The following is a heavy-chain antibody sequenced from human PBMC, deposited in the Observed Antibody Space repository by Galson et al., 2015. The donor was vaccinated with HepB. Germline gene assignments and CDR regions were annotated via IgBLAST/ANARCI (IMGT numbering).Heavy chain of an antibody. CDR3: AKDLSFGVAQKFDY. V-gene: IGHV3-23*01. J-gene: IGHJ4*02. Sequence: SLRLSCAASGFTFSSYAMSWVRQAPGKGLEWVSAISGSGGSTYYADSVKGRFTISRDNSKNTLYLQMNSLRAKDTAVYYCAKDLSFGVAQKFDYWGQGTLVTVSS. D-gene: IGHD3-16*01. CDR1: GFTFSSYA. CDR2: ISGSGGST.